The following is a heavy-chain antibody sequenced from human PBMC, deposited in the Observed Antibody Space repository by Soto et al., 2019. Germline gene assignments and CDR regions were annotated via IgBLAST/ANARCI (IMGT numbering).Heavy chain of an antibody. CDR1: GGSFSGYY. CDR3: ARMDIVVVPAAITFDY. V-gene: IGHV4-34*01. D-gene: IGHD2-2*03. Sequence: SETLSLTCAVYGGSFSGYYWSWIRQPPGKGLEWIGEINHSGSTNYNPSLKSRVTISVDTSKNQFSLKLSSVTAADTAVYYCARMDIVVVPAAITFDYWGQGTLVTVSS. J-gene: IGHJ4*02. CDR2: INHSGST.